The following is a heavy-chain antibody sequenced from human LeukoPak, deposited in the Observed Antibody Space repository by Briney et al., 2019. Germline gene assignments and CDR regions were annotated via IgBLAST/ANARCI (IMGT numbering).Heavy chain of an antibody. D-gene: IGHD6-19*01. CDR1: GFSLSTYW. V-gene: IGHV3-7*01. CDR2: INPGGTET. CDR3: GRFGYVAGVDL. J-gene: IGHJ4*02. Sequence: QPGGSLRLSCAAPGFSLSTYWVTWVRQAPGTGLEWVANINPGGTETYYVEPVKGRFTISRDNAKNLVYLQMNSLRAEDSAVYHCGRFGYVAGVDLWGQGTLVTVSS.